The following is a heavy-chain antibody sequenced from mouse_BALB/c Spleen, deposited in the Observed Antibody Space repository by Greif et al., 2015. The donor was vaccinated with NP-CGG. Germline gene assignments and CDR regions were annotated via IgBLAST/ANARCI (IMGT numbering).Heavy chain of an antibody. D-gene: IGHD4-1*01. CDR2: IYPGSGNT. J-gene: IGHJ4*01. Sequence: QVQLQQPGPELVKPGASVKISCKASGYTFTDYYINWVKQKPGQGLEWIGWIYPGSGNTKYNEKFKGKATLTVDTSSSTAYMQLSSLTSEDTAVYFCARRTGTEAMDYWGQGTLVTVSS. CDR3: ARRTGTEAMDY. V-gene: IGHV1-84*02. CDR1: GYTFTDYY.